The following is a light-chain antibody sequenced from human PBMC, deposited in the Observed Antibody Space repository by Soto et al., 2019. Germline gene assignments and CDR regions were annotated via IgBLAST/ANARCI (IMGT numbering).Light chain of an antibody. CDR1: ETINRGY. J-gene: IGKJ2*01. Sequence: EIVLTQSPGTLSLSPGERASLSCRASETINRGYLAWYQQKPGQAPRLLFYDTSNRATGIPDRFSGTGSGTDFTLTISRLEPEDFAVYYCQQYGSSPYTFGLGTKLEIK. CDR2: DTS. CDR3: QQYGSSPYT. V-gene: IGKV3-20*01.